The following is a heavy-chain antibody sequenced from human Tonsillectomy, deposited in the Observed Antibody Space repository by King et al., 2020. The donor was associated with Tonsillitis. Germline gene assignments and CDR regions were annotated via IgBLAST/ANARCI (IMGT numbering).Heavy chain of an antibody. V-gene: IGHV3-23*04. J-gene: IGHJ4*02. CDR1: GFTFSGYG. CDR3: AKFREYNRGTFDY. D-gene: IGHD1-14*01. CDR2: ISGNGDNI. Sequence: VQLVESGGGLVQPGGSLRLSCAASGFTFSGYGMTWVRQAPGKGLEWVSAISGNGDNIYSADSVTGRLPISRDNSKNTRYLQMSSVRAEDTAVYYCAKFREYNRGTFDYWGQGTLVTVSS.